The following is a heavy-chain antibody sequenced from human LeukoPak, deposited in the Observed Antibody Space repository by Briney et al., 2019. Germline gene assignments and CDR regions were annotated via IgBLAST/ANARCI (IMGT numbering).Heavy chain of an antibody. D-gene: IGHD2-2*01. Sequence: GGSLRLSCAASGFTFSSYAMHWVRQAPGKGLEWVAVISYDGSNKYYADSVKGRFTFSRDNSKNTLYLQMNSLRAEDTAVYYCARDIVVVPASGGYYYYYGMDVWGQGTTVTVSS. CDR1: GFTFSSYA. CDR3: ARDIVVVPASGGYYYYYGMDV. J-gene: IGHJ6*02. CDR2: ISYDGSNK. V-gene: IGHV3-30*04.